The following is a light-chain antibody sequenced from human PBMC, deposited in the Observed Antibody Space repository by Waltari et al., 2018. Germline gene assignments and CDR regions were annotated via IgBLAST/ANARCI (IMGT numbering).Light chain of an antibody. V-gene: IGKV2-30*02. J-gene: IGKJ1*01. CDR3: MQGTHWPPT. CDR2: KVA. Sequence: VVLTQSPLYLPVTLGQSASISCKSSQGLAHSDDNIYLNWFQQRPGQSPRRLIYKVANRDSGVSDRFSGGGSDTDFTLKITSVEAEDVGLYFCMQGTHWPPTFGQGTRVDI. CDR1: QGLAHSDDNIY.